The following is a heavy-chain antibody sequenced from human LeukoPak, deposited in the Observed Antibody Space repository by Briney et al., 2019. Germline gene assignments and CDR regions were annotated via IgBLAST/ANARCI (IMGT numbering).Heavy chain of an antibody. Sequence: ASVKVSCKASGYTFTSYYMHWVRQAPGRGLEWMGLINPSGGSTSYAQKFQGRVTMTRDTSTSTVYMELSSLRYEDTAVYYCARAELDYYDSSGYFTLWGQGTLVTVSS. CDR3: ARAELDYYDSSGYFTL. V-gene: IGHV1-46*01. D-gene: IGHD3-22*01. CDR2: INPSGGST. CDR1: GYTFTSYY. J-gene: IGHJ4*02.